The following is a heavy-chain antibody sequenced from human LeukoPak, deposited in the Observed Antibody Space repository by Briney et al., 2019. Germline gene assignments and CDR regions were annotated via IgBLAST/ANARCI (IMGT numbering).Heavy chain of an antibody. CDR2: IYYSGTT. CDR1: GGSISSTTYY. V-gene: IGHV4-39*01. D-gene: IGHD1-26*01. CDR3: ARGIRNSGSYYR. J-gene: IGHJ5*02. Sequence: SETLSLTCTVSGGSISSTTYYWGWIRQPPGKGLEWIGTIYYSGTTYYNPSLKSRVTISVDTSKNQFSLELSSVTAADTAVYYCARGIRNSGSYYRWGQGTLVTVSS.